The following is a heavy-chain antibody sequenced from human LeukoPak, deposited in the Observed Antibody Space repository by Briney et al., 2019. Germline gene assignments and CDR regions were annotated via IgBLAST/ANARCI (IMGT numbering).Heavy chain of an antibody. CDR1: GYTFTGYY. D-gene: IGHD2-15*01. Sequence: GASVKVSCKASGYTFTGYYMHWVRQAPGQGLEWMGWINPNSGGTNYAQKFQGRVTMTRDTSISTAYMELSRLRFDDTAVYYCASEFGYCSGGSCYSDPTEYYQHWGQGTLVTVSS. CDR3: ASEFGYCSGGSCYSDPTEYYQH. CDR2: INPNSGGT. J-gene: IGHJ1*01. V-gene: IGHV1-2*02.